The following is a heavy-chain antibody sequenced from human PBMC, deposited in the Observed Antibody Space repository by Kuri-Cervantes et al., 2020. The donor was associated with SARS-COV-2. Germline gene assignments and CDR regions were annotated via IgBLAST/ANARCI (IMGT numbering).Heavy chain of an antibody. V-gene: IGHV3-74*01. D-gene: IGHD5-24*01. J-gene: IGHJ4*02. Sequence: GESLKISCAASGFTFSGHWIHWVRQAPGKGLVWVSRINPDGSYTNNADSVKGRFTLSRDNAKNMLFLQMNSLRAEDTAVYYCARVAIEMATITGYFDYWGQGTLVTVSS. CDR3: ARVAIEMATITGYFDY. CDR1: GFTFSGHW. CDR2: INPDGSYT.